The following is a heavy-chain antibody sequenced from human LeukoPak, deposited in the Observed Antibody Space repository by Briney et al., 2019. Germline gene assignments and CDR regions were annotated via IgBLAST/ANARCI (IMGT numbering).Heavy chain of an antibody. CDR1: GGSVSSGDSY. J-gene: IGHJ4*02. CDR2: INYSGYT. D-gene: IGHD5-18*01. CDR3: ARDRGYSYGPFDY. Sequence: SQTLSLTCTVSGGSVSSGDSYWRWIRQPPGKGLEWIGYINYSGYTLYNPSLRSRVTISIDTSKNHFSLKVSSVTAADTAVYYCARDRGYSYGPFDYWGQGTLVTVSS. V-gene: IGHV4-30-4*01.